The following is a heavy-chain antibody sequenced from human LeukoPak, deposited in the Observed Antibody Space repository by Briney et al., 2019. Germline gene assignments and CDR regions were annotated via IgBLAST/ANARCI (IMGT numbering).Heavy chain of an antibody. CDR2: IWYDGSNK. J-gene: IGHJ4*02. CDR1: GFTFTSYG. CDR3: ARDPIAAVRFDY. Sequence: PGGSLRLSCAASGFTFTSYGMYWVRQAPGKGLEWVAVIWYDGSNKYYADSAKGRFTISRDNSKNTLYLQMNSLRAEDTAVYYCARDPIAAVRFDYWGQGTLVTVSS. D-gene: IGHD6-13*01. V-gene: IGHV3-33*01.